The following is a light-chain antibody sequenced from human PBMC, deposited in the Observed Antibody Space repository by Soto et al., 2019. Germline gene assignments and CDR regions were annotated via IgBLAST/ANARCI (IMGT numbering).Light chain of an antibody. J-gene: IGLJ7*01. Sequence: QSALTQPASVSGSPGQSITISCTGTSSDVGSHNLVSWYQQHPGQAHKLMIYEVTKRPLGVSTRFSASKSGNTASLTISGLQAEDEADYYCCSYGGSRAVFGGGTQLPVL. CDR3: CSYGGSRAV. CDR1: SSDVGSHNL. CDR2: EVT. V-gene: IGLV2-23*02.